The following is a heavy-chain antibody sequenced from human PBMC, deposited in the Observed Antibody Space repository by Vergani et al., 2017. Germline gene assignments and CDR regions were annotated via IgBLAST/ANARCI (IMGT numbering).Heavy chain of an antibody. CDR1: QFKFTDYG. V-gene: IGHV3-30*02. J-gene: IGHJ4*02. CDR3: AKHGGVVRYGPEATYDY. D-gene: IGHD2-8*02. Sequence: QVQLVESGGAVVQPGGSLRLSCVASQFKFTDYGIHWVRQAPGKGREWVAFIQYSGNKKYYGDSVKGRFIIYRDNSKNPLYLKMNSLRPDDTALYYCAKHGGVVRYGPEATYDYWVLGTPVSVSS. CDR2: IQYSGNKK.